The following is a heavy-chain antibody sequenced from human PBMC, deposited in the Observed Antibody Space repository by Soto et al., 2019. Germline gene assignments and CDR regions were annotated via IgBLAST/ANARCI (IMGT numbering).Heavy chain of an antibody. CDR1: GYTFNGHD. CDR3: ARGGYHQIYPVDQ. D-gene: IGHD2-2*02. CDR2: INSNTGGT. V-gene: IGHV1-2*02. J-gene: IGHJ6*03. Sequence: ASVKVSCKASGYTFNGHDMHWVRQAPGQGLEWMGWINSNTGGTNYAQRFQGRVTMTRDRSVSTAYMELSSLKSDDTAVYYCARGGYHQIYPVDQWG.